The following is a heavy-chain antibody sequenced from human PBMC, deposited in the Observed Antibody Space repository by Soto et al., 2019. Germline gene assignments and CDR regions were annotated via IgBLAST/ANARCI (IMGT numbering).Heavy chain of an antibody. CDR3: ARGNDYDFWSGYSRWFDP. CDR2: MNPNSGNT. J-gene: IGHJ5*02. Sequence: QVQLVQSGAEVKKPGASVKVSCKASGYTFTSYDINWVRQATGQGLEWMGWMNPNSGNTGYAQKFQGRVTMTRNTSISTAYMELSSLRSEDTAVYYCARGNDYDFWSGYSRWFDPWGQGTLVTVSS. V-gene: IGHV1-8*01. D-gene: IGHD3-3*01. CDR1: GYTFTSYD.